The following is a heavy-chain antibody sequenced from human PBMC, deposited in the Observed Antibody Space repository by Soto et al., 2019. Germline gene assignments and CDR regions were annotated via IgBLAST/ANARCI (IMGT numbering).Heavy chain of an antibody. J-gene: IGHJ4*02. Sequence: AGGSLRLSCAASGFTFSDHWMSWVRQAPGKGLEFVANIKQDGSEKFHVDSVKGRFTISRDNANNARYLQMSSLRAEDTAVYYCTRGYCSGGSCYNEYCFEYWGQ. D-gene: IGHD2-15*01. CDR3: TRGYCSGGSCYNEYCFEY. V-gene: IGHV3-7*03. CDR2: IKQDGSEK. CDR1: GFTFSDHW.